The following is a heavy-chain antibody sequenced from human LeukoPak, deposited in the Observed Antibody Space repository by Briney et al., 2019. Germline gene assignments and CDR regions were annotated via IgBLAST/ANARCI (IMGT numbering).Heavy chain of an antibody. J-gene: IGHJ3*02. CDR2: IIPIFGTA. CDR3: ARDIMHYGDPDAFDI. V-gene: IGHV1-69*01. D-gene: IGHD2-21*02. CDR1: GGTFSSYA. Sequence: ASVKVSCKASGGTFSSYAISWVRQAPGQGLEWMGGIIPIFGTANYAQKFQGRVTITADESTSTAYMELSSLRSEDTAVYYCARDIMHYGDPDAFDIWGQGTTVTVSS.